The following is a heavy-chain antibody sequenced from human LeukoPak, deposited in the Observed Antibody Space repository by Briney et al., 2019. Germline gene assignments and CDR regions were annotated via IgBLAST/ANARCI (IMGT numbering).Heavy chain of an antibody. CDR1: GFTFSTYG. J-gene: IGHJ4*02. CDR3: AKGRDYCDDY. Sequence: PGGSLRLSCAASGFTFSTYGIHWVRQAPGKGLEWVAFIRYDGSEKYYADSVKGRFTISRDNSKNTLYLQMNSLRAEDTAVYYCAKGRDYCDDYWGQCPLVRV. V-gene: IGHV3-30*02. D-gene: IGHD3-22*01. CDR2: IRYDGSEK.